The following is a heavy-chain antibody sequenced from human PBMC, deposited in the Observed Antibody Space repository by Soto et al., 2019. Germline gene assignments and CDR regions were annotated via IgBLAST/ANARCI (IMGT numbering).Heavy chain of an antibody. CDR3: AKEKVVTSFYYYYGMDV. J-gene: IGHJ6*02. CDR2: ISGSGGST. V-gene: IGHV3-23*01. D-gene: IGHD3-22*01. Sequence: PGGSLRLSCAASGFTFSSYAMSWVRQAPGKGLEWVSAISGSGGSTYYADSVKGQFTISRDNSKNTLYLQMNSLRAEDTAVYYCAKEKVVTSFYYYYGMDVWGQGTTVTVSS. CDR1: GFTFSSYA.